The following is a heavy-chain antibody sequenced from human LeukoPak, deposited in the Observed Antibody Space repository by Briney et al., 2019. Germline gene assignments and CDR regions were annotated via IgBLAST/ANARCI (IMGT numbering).Heavy chain of an antibody. V-gene: IGHV3-23*01. CDR2: ISGSGGST. D-gene: IGHD2-8*01. CDR3: AKDEKKYCTNGVCYFY. Sequence: GGSLRLSCAASGFTFSSYAMSWVRQAPGKGLEWVSAISGSGGSTYYADSVKGRFTISRDNSKNTLYLQMNSLRAEDTDVYSCAKDEKKYCTNGVCYFYWGQGTLVTVSS. J-gene: IGHJ4*02. CDR1: GFTFSSYA.